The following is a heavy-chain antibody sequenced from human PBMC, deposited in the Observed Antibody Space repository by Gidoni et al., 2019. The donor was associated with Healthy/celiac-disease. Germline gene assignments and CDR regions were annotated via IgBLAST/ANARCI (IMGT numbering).Heavy chain of an antibody. Sequence: QVQLQQWGAGLLKPSETLSPTCALSGGAFSGYSWNWTRQPPGKGLEWIEEINPSGSTNYNPSLKGRVTISVDTSRNKFSLKLSSVTAAETAVYYCARVIAAAVTGWFDPWGQGTLVTVSS. CDR1: GGAFSGYS. J-gene: IGHJ5*02. CDR2: INPSGST. V-gene: IGHV4-34*01. D-gene: IGHD6-13*01. CDR3: ARVIAAAVTGWFDP.